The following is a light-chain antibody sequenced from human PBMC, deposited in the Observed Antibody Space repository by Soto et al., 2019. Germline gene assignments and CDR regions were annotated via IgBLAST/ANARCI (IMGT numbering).Light chain of an antibody. CDR3: MQSQQTPPT. V-gene: IGKV2-28*01. CDR2: FGS. Sequence: DIVMTQSPLSLPVTPGEPASISCSSSQSLLQSNGYNYLDWYLQKPGQSPQLLIFFGSYRASGVPDRFSGSGSRTDFTLKIRSVEAEDVGIYYCMQSQQTPPTFGQGTRVEIK. CDR1: QSLLQSNGYNY. J-gene: IGKJ1*01.